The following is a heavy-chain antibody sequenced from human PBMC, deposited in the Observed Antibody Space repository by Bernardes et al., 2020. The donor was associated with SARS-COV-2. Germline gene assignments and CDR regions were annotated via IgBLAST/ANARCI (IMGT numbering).Heavy chain of an antibody. CDR2: NNHRGTT. D-gene: IGHD3-16*01. Sequence: SAVLVPTRACYCWSLSGYYLSWIRPPPGKGLEGDGENNHRGTTNYNPSLKSRVTISIDPFKKQVSLKLNSVTAADSAVYYCAREPQGVLAPLDYWGQGTLVIVSS. CDR1: CWSLSGYY. V-gene: IGHV4-34*01. J-gene: IGHJ4*02. CDR3: AREPQGVLAPLDY.